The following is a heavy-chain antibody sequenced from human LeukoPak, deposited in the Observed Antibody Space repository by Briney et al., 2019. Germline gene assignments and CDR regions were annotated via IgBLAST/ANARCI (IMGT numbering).Heavy chain of an antibody. D-gene: IGHD3-22*01. CDR2: INHSGSI. Sequence: SETLSLTCAVYGGSFSGYYWSWIRQPPGKGLEWIGEINHSGSINYNPSLKSRVTISVDTSKNQFSLKLSSETAADTAVYYCARGDSSGYIFGNWFDPWGQGTLVTVSS. CDR3: ARGDSSGYIFGNWFDP. CDR1: GGSFSGYY. V-gene: IGHV4-34*01. J-gene: IGHJ5*02.